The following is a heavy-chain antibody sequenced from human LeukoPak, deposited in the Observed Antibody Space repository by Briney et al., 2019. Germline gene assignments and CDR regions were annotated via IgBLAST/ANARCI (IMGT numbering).Heavy chain of an antibody. CDR2: INPNSGNT. CDR1: GYSFTGNY. D-gene: IGHD3-22*01. Sequence: ASVKVSCKASGYSFTGNYMHWVRQAPGQGLEWMGWINPNSGNTNFAQKFQGRVTMTRDTSISTVYMELSRLRSDDTAVFYCARGYYDSSDFEYLQHWGQGTLVTVSS. V-gene: IGHV1-2*02. J-gene: IGHJ1*01. CDR3: ARGYYDSSDFEYLQH.